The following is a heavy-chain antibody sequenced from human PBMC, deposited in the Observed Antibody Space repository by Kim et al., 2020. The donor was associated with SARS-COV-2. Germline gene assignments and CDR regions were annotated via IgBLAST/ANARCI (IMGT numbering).Heavy chain of an antibody. CDR2: INHSGST. CDR3: ARARLITIFGVVIPGGYYYMDV. Sequence: SETLSLTCAVYGGSFSGYYWSWIRQPPGKGLEWIGEINHSGSTNYNPSLKSRVTISVDTSKNQFSLKLSSVTAADTAGYYCARARLITIFGVVIPGGYYYMDVWGKGTTVTVSS. V-gene: IGHV4-34*01. CDR1: GGSFSGYY. D-gene: IGHD3-3*01. J-gene: IGHJ6*03.